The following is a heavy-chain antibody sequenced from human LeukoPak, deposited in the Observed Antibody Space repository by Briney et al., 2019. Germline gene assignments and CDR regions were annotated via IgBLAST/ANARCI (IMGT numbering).Heavy chain of an antibody. CDR1: GFTFSSYA. D-gene: IGHD3-3*01. J-gene: IGHJ3*02. Sequence: GGSLRLSCAASGFTFSSYAMSWVRQAPGKGLEWVAIISYDGSNKYYPDSVEGRFTISRDNSKNTLYLQMNSLRAEDTAVYYCAKGATDFWSDPDAFDIWGQGTMVTVSS. V-gene: IGHV3-30-3*01. CDR2: ISYDGSNK. CDR3: AKGATDFWSDPDAFDI.